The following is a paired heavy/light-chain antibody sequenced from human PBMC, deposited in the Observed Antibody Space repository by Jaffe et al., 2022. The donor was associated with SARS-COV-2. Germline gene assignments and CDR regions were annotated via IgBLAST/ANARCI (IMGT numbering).Heavy chain of an antibody. CDR3: AREMGPGASDTSGYPF. CDR2: INPNSGGT. J-gene: IGHJ4*02. CDR1: GYTFTDYY. Sequence: QVQLVQSGAEVKKPGASVKVSCKASGYTFTDYYMHWVRQAPGQGLQWMGWINPNSGGTNYAQKFQGRVTMTRDTSISTAYMELSRLRSDDSAIYYCAREMGPGASDTSGYPFWGQGTLVTVSS. V-gene: IGHV1-2*02. D-gene: IGHD3-22*01.
Light chain of an antibody. CDR3: QQLNTYPFT. V-gene: IGKV1-9*01. Sequence: DIQLTQSPSFLSASVGDRVTITCRASQGINSYLAWYQQKPGKAPKLLIYVASTLQSGVPSRFSGSGSGTDFTLTISSLQPEDFATYYCQQLNTYPFTFGPGTQVDIK. CDR2: VAS. J-gene: IGKJ3*01. CDR1: QGINSY.